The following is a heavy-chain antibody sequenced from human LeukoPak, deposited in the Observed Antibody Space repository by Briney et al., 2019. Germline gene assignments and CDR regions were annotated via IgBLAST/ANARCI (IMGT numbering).Heavy chain of an antibody. D-gene: IGHD1-14*01. J-gene: IGHJ6*03. CDR3: ASSASGLGGTPYYYYYYMDV. Sequence: SETLSLTCTVSGGSISSSSYYWGWIRQPPGKGLEWIGSIYYSGSTYYNPSLKSRVTISVDTSKNQFSLKLSSVTAADTAVYYCASSASGLGGTPYYYYYYMDVWGKGTTVTVSS. CDR1: GGSISSSSYY. V-gene: IGHV4-39*07. CDR2: IYYSGST.